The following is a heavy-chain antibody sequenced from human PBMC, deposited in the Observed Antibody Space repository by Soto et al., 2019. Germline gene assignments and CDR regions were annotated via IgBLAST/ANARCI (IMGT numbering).Heavy chain of an antibody. J-gene: IGHJ3*02. CDR2: ISGSGGST. Sequence: PGGSLRLSCAASGFTFSSYAMSWVRQAPGKGLEWVSAISGSGGSTYYADSVKGRFTISRDNSKNTLYLQMNSLRAEDTAVYYCAKDHIVVVPAARARAFDIWGQGTMVTVSS. CDR1: GFTFSSYA. V-gene: IGHV3-23*01. D-gene: IGHD2-2*01. CDR3: AKDHIVVVPAARARAFDI.